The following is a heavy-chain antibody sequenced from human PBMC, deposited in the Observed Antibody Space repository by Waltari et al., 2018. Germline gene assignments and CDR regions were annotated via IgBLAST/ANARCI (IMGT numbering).Heavy chain of an antibody. V-gene: IGHV4-34*01. D-gene: IGHD1-26*01. CDR1: GGSFSGYY. J-gene: IGHJ4*02. CDR3: ARQDSGSYRYYFDY. CDR2: INHSGST. Sequence: QVQLQQWGAGLLKPSETLSLTCAVYGGSFSGYYWSWIRQPPGKGLEWIGEINHSGSTNHNPSLKSRVTISVDTSKNQFSLKLSSVTAADTAVYYCARQDSGSYRYYFDYWGQGTLVTVSS.